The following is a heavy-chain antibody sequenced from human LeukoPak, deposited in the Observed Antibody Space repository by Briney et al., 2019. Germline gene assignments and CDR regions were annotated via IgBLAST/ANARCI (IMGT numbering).Heavy chain of an antibody. V-gene: IGHV3-30-3*01. J-gene: IGHJ5*02. CDR3: ARGAPPDL. CDR1: GFPFNTYA. Sequence: GGSLRLACAASGFPFNTYAMHWVRQAPGKGLEWVAVISYDGSNKYYADSVKGRFTVSRDNSKNTLYLQMNSLRAEDTAVYYCARGAPPDLWGQGTLVTVSS. CDR2: ISYDGSNK.